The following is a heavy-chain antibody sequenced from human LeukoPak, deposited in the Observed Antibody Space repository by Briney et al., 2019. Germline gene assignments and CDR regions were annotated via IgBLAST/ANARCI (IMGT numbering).Heavy chain of an antibody. Sequence: SETLSLTCTVSGGSISSYYWSWIRQPAGKGLEWIGRIYTSGSNNYNPSLTSRVTMSVDTSKNQFSLKLSSVTAADTAMYYCAREVADYGGYYYYHYMDVWGKGTTVTISS. CDR3: AREVADYGGYYYYHYMDV. CDR2: IYTSGSN. CDR1: GGSISSYY. J-gene: IGHJ6*03. V-gene: IGHV4-4*07. D-gene: IGHD4-23*01.